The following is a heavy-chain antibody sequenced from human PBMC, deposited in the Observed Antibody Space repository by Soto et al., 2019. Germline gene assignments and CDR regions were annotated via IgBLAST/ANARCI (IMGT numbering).Heavy chain of an antibody. Sequence: QVQLQQWGAGLLKPSETLSLTCAVYGGSFSGYYWGWIRQPPGKGLEWIGEINHSGSTNYNPSLKSRVTISVDTSKNQFSLKLSSVTAADTAVYYCARGRVTMVRGVIKGTSRKGYFDYWGQGTLVTVSS. CDR2: INHSGST. CDR3: ARGRVTMVRGVIKGTSRKGYFDY. D-gene: IGHD3-10*01. CDR1: GGSFSGYY. V-gene: IGHV4-34*01. J-gene: IGHJ4*02.